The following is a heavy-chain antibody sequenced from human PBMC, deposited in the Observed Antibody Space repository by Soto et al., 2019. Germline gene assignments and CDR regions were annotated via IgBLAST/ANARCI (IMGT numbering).Heavy chain of an antibody. V-gene: IGHV3-33*01. CDR3: ARSGDYVYYYYGMDV. CDR2: IWYDGSNK. J-gene: IGHJ6*02. Sequence: QVQLVESGGGVVQPGRSLRLSCAASGFTFSSYGMHWVRQAPGKGLEWVAVIWYDGSNKYYADSVKGRFTISRDNSKNTLYLQMNSLRAEDTAVYYCARSGDYVYYYYGMDVWGQGTTVTVSS. CDR1: GFTFSSYG. D-gene: IGHD4-17*01.